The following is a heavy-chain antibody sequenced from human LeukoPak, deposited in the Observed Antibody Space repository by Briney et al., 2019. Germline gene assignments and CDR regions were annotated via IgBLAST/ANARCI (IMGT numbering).Heavy chain of an antibody. J-gene: IGHJ6*03. CDR2: IYHSGST. D-gene: IGHD5-12*01. CDR3: ARDNSGYDLLYYYYYMDV. Sequence: SETLSLTCTVSGYSISSGYYWGWIRQPPGKGLEWIGSIYHSGSTYYNPSLKSRVTISVDTSKNQFSLKLSSVTAADTAVYYCARDNSGYDLLYYYYYMDVWGKGTTVTVSS. V-gene: IGHV4-38-2*02. CDR1: GYSISSGYY.